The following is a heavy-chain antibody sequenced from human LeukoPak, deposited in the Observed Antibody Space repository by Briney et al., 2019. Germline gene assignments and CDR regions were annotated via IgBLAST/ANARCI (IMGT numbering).Heavy chain of an antibody. CDR3: ARRVTAIGYYYYGMDF. V-gene: IGHV1-18*01. D-gene: IGHD2-21*02. CDR1: GYTFTSYG. J-gene: IGHJ6*02. Sequence: ASVKASCKASGYTFTSYGISWVRQAPGQGLEWMGWISAYNGNTNYAQKLQGRVTMTTDTSTSTAYMELRSLRSDDTAVYYCARRVTAIGYYYYGMDFWGQGTTVTVSS. CDR2: ISAYNGNT.